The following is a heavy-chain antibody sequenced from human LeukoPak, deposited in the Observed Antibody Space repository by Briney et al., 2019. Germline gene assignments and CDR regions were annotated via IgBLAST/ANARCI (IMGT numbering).Heavy chain of an antibody. CDR3: ARMISSGSYLAWFDP. CDR1: GGSISSYY. J-gene: IGHJ5*02. CDR2: IYTSGST. Sequence: SETLSLTCTVSGGSISSYYWSWIRQPAGKGLDWIGRIYTSGSTNYNPSLKSRVTMPVDTSKNQFSLKLSSVTAADTAVYYCARMISSGSYLAWFDPWGQGTLVTVSS. V-gene: IGHV4-4*07. D-gene: IGHD1-26*01.